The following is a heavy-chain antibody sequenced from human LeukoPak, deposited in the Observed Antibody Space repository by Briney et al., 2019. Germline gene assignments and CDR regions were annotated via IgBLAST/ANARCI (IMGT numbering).Heavy chain of an antibody. CDR1: GGSISSGSYY. D-gene: IGHD6-13*01. J-gene: IGHJ5*02. V-gene: IGHV4-61*02. CDR3: ARGTSYNPKQQLVGHNWFDP. CDR2: IYTSGST. Sequence: SETLSLTCTVSGGSISSGSYYWSWIRQPAGKGLEWIGRIYTSGSTYYNPSLKSRVTISVDTSKNQFSLKLSSVTAADTAVYYCARGTSYNPKQQLVGHNWFDPWGQGTLVTVSS.